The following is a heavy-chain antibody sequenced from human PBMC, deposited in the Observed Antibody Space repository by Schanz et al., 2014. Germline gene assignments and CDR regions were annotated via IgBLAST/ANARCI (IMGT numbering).Heavy chain of an antibody. Sequence: GQLVASGGGVVQPGRSLRLSCAASGFTFSSYGMHWVRQAPGKGLEWVAIIWYDGSNKYYADSVKGRFTISRDNSKNALFLQMSSLRAEDTAVYYCAREFVNWGQGTLVTVSS. CDR2: IWYDGSNK. J-gene: IGHJ1*01. D-gene: IGHD2-21*01. CDR1: GFTFSSYG. V-gene: IGHV3-33*01. CDR3: AREFVN.